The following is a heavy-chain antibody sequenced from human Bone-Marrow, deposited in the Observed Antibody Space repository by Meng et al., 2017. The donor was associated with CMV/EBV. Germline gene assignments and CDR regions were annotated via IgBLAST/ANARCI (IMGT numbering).Heavy chain of an antibody. CDR3: AQDQSGDYNYGMDV. CDR1: GFTVSSNY. CDR2: IYSGGST. J-gene: IGHJ6*02. Sequence: GESLKISCAASGFTVSSNYMSWVRQAPGKGLEWVSVIYSGGSTYYADSVKGRFTISRDNSKNTLFLQMTSLRAEDSAVYYCAQDQSGDYNYGMDVWGQGTTVTVSS. D-gene: IGHD3/OR15-3a*01. V-gene: IGHV3-66*01.